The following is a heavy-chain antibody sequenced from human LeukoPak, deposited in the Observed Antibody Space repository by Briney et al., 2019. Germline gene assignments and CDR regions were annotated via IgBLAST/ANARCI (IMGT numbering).Heavy chain of an antibody. CDR3: ARDRDGYNYDDY. Sequence: PSETLSLTCTVSGGSISSYYWSWIRQPPGKGLEWIGYIYYSGSTNYNPSLKSRVTISVDTSKNQFSLKLSSVTAADTAVYYCARDRDGYNYDDYWGQGTLDTVSS. CDR2: IYYSGST. CDR1: GGSISSYY. J-gene: IGHJ4*02. D-gene: IGHD5-24*01. V-gene: IGHV4-59*01.